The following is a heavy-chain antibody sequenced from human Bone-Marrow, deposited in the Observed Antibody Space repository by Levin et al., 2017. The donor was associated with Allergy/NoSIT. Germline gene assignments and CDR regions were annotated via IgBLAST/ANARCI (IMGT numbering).Heavy chain of an antibody. CDR1: GSTFSSYA. Sequence: PGGSLRLSCAASGSTFSSYAVIWVRQAPGEGLEWVSLISGAADRTYFADSVKGRFTMSRDNSRSTAYLQMNSLRAEDTAVYYCAKRSSLGDCSGPSCTVDYWGRGTLVTVSS. CDR2: ISGAADRT. D-gene: IGHD2-15*01. CDR3: AKRSSLGDCSGPSCTVDY. J-gene: IGHJ4*02. V-gene: IGHV3-23*01.